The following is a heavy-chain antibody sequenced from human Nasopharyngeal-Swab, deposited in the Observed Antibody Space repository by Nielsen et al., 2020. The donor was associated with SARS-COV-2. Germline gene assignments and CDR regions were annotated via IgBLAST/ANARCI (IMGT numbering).Heavy chain of an antibody. CDR1: GFTFSSYA. Sequence: GGSLRLSCAASGFTFSSYAMSWVRQAPGKGLEGVAVISYDGSNKYYADSVKGRFTISRDNSKNTLYLQMNSLRAEDTAVYYCARGYSGSYYSPFDYWGQGTLVTVSS. CDR2: ISYDGSNK. J-gene: IGHJ4*02. CDR3: ARGYSGSYYSPFDY. V-gene: IGHV3-30-3*01. D-gene: IGHD1-26*01.